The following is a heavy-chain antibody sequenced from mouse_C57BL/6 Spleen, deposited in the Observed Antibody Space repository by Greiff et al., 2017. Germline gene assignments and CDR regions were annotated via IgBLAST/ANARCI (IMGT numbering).Heavy chain of an antibody. CDR1: GYSFTGYF. CDR2: INPYNGDT. Sequence: EVQLQQSGPELVKPGDSVKISCKASGYSFTGYFMNWVMQSHGKSLEWIGRINPYNGDTFYNQKFKGKATLTVDKSSSTAHMELRSLTSEDSAVYYCASKLYYGNWYFDVWGTGTTVTVSS. J-gene: IGHJ1*03. CDR3: ASKLYYGNWYFDV. D-gene: IGHD2-1*01. V-gene: IGHV1-20*01.